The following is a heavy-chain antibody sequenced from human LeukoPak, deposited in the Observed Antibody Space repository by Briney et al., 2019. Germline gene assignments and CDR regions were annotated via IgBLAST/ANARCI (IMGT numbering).Heavy chain of an antibody. Sequence: GGSLRLSCAASGFTFSSYGMHWVRQAPGKGLEWVAVISYDGSNKYYADSVKGRFAISRDNSKNTLYLQMNSLRAEDTAVYYCAKDQRYYYGSGSYFDYWGQGTLVTVSS. J-gene: IGHJ4*02. CDR3: AKDQRYYYGSGSYFDY. D-gene: IGHD3-10*01. V-gene: IGHV3-30*18. CDR1: GFTFSSYG. CDR2: ISYDGSNK.